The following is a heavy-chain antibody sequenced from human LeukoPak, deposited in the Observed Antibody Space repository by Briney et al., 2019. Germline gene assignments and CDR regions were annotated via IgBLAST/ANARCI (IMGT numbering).Heavy chain of an antibody. CDR1: GGSISRGRYY. J-gene: IGHJ4*02. CDR2: IYYSGST. CDR3: ARGRATMVRGVTYFDY. Sequence: PSQTLSLTCTVSGGSISRGRYYSSWIRQHPGKGLEWIGYIYYSGSTYYNPSLKSRVTISVDTSKNQFSLKLSSVTAADTAVYYCARGRATMVRGVTYFDYWGQGTLVTVSS. D-gene: IGHD3-10*01. V-gene: IGHV4-31*03.